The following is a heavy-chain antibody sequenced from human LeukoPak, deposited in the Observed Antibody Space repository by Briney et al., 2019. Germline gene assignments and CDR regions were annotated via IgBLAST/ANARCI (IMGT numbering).Heavy chain of an antibody. CDR2: ISDIGSI. CDR3: AGHHPRNTVDF. CDR1: GGSFSGYY. D-gene: IGHD2/OR15-2a*01. V-gene: IGHV4-59*08. Sequence: SETLSLTCAVYGGSFSGYYWSWIRQPPGKRLEWIAYISDIGSINYNPSLKSRVTISLETSKNQLSLKLRSVTAADTAVYYCAGHHPRNTVDFWGQGTLVTVSS. J-gene: IGHJ4*02.